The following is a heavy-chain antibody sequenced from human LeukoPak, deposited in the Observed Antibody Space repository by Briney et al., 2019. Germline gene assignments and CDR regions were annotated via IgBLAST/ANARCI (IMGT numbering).Heavy chain of an antibody. V-gene: IGHV4-34*01. CDR3: ARGPLHFRNYDSSGSSTYYFDY. CDR2: INHSGST. Sequence: SETLSLTCAVYGGSFSGYYWSWIRQPPGKGLEWIGEINHSGSTNYNPSLKSRVTISVDTSKNQFSLKLSSVTAADTAVYYCARGPLHFRNYDSSGSSTYYFDYWGQGTLVTVSS. CDR1: GGSFSGYY. J-gene: IGHJ4*02. D-gene: IGHD3-22*01.